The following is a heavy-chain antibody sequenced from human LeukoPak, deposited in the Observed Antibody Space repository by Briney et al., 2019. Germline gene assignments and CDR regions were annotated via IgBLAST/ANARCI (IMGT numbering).Heavy chain of an antibody. D-gene: IGHD5/OR15-5a*01. V-gene: IGHV1-2*02. CDR2: INPNSGGT. J-gene: IGHJ4*02. CDR3: ARGGGLVSTISPLDY. CDR1: GYTFTGYY. Sequence: ASVKVSCKASGYTFTGYYMHWVRQAPGQGLEWMGWINPNSGGTNYAQKFQGRVTMTRDTSISTAYMELSSLRSEDTAVYYCARGGGLVSTISPLDYWGQGTLVTVSS.